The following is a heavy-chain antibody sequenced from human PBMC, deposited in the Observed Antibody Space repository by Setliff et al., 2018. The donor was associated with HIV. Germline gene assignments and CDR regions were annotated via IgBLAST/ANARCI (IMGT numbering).Heavy chain of an antibody. Sequence: PSETLSLTCAVSGYSISTYHWSWIRQPPGKGLEWIGYIYKSGSTNYSPSLKSRVTISPGTSKNQFSLKLTSVTAADTAVYYCARLSDTAMASFDSWGQGILVTVS. V-gene: IGHV4-59*08. D-gene: IGHD5-18*01. CDR1: GYSISTYH. CDR3: ARLSDTAMASFDS. CDR2: IYKSGST. J-gene: IGHJ4*02.